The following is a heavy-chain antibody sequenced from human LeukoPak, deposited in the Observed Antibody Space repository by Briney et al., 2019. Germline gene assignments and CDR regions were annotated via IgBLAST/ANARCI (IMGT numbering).Heavy chain of an antibody. D-gene: IGHD6-19*01. CDR3: AKGGMAVAGLGY. CDR1: GFTFSNYA. V-gene: IGHV3-23*01. Sequence: GGSLRLSCAASGFTFSNYAMSWVRHTPGEGLEWVSAISDSGGTTYYADSVKGRFTISRDNSKNTLYLQMNSLRDEDTAVYYCAKGGMAVAGLGYWGQGTLVTVSS. CDR2: ISDSGGTT. J-gene: IGHJ4*02.